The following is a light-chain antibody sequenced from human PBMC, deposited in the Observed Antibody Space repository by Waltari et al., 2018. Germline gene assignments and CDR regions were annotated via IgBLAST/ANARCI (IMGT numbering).Light chain of an antibody. V-gene: IGKV4-1*01. Sequence: DIVLTQSPDSLAVSLGERATINCTSSQSVLYSSNQRNYLAWYQQKPGQPPKLLVNWASTRESGVPDRFSGSGSGAEFTLTISSLQAEDVAVYYCQQYYDIPYTFGQGTKLEIK. J-gene: IGKJ2*01. CDR3: QQYYDIPYT. CDR1: QSVLYSSNQRNY. CDR2: WAS.